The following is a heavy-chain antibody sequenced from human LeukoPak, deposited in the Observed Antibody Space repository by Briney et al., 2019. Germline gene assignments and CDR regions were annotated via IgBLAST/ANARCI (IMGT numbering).Heavy chain of an antibody. CDR3: ATRYCSSTGCRAYSYHCMDV. V-gene: IGHV3-7*01. J-gene: IGHJ6*02. CDR1: GFTFSSYW. Sequence: GGSLRLSCAASGFTFSSYWMTWVRQAPGKGLEWVANIKEDGGEGYYVDSVKGRFTISRDNAKNSLYLQMNSLRAEDTAVYYCATRYCSSTGCRAYSYHCMDVWGQGTTVTVSS. D-gene: IGHD2-2*01. CDR2: IKEDGGEG.